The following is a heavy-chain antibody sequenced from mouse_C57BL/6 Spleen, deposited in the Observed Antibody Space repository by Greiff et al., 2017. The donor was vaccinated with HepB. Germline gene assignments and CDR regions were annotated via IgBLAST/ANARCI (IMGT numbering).Heavy chain of an antibody. CDR2: IYPGDGDT. Sequence: QVQLQQSGPELVKPGASVKISCKASGYAFSSSWMNWVKQRPGKGLEWIGRIYPGDGDTNYNGKFKGKATLTADKSSSTAYMQLSSLTSEDSAVYFCTRGGGWDVRYYAMDYWGQGTSVTVSS. CDR3: TRGGGWDVRYYAMDY. V-gene: IGHV1-82*01. CDR1: GYAFSSSW. J-gene: IGHJ4*01. D-gene: IGHD4-1*01.